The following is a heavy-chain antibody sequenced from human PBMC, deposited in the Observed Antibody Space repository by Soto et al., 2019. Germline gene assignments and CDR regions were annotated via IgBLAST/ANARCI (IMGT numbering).Heavy chain of an antibody. CDR2: ISAYDGNT. J-gene: IGHJ6*03. Sequence: QDQLVQSGVEVKKPGASVKVSCKASGYSFTNYGITWVRQAPGQGFEWLGWISAYDGNTNYAQKFQGRVTLTTDASTSTAYLEMRSLRSDDTAVYYCARDRWLAPPVAVTTHYYCYIDVWGKGTTVTVSS. D-gene: IGHD6-19*01. V-gene: IGHV1-18*01. CDR3: ARDRWLAPPVAVTTHYYCYIDV. CDR1: GYSFTNYG.